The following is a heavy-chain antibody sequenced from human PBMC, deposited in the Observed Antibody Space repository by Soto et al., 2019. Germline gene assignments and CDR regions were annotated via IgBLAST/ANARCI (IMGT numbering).Heavy chain of an antibody. CDR1: GYTFTSYY. CDR3: ARSSITIFGVAGYYFDY. Sequence: ASVKVSCKASGYTFTSYYMHWVRQAPGQGLEWMGIINPSGGSTSYAQKFQGRVTMTRDTSTSTVYMELSSLRSEDTAVYYCARSSITIFGVAGYYFDYWGQGTLVTVSS. CDR2: INPSGGST. V-gene: IGHV1-46*01. J-gene: IGHJ4*02. D-gene: IGHD3-3*01.